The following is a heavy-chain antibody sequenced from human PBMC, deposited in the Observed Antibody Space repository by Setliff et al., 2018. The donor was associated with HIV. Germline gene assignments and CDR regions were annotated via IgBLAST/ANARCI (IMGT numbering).Heavy chain of an antibody. CDR3: ARARGRIAAAGRPYFDY. CDR1: GGSISSTSYY. CDR2: IYYSGNT. Sequence: PSETLSLTCTVSGGSISSTSYYWSWIRQPPGKGLEWIGSIYYSGNTYYNPSLKSRVTISVDTSKNQFSLKLSSVTAADTAVYYCARARGRIAAAGRPYFDYWG. D-gene: IGHD6-13*01. V-gene: IGHV4-39*01. J-gene: IGHJ4*01.